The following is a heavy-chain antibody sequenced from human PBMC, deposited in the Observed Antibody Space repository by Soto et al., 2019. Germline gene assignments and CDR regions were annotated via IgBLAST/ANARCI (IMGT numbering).Heavy chain of an antibody. Sequence: GGSLRLSCAASGFTFSIYGMHWVRQAPGKGLEWVAVISYDGSNKYYADSVKGRFTISRDNSKNTLYLQMNSLRAEDTAVYYCAKGGAYGSGYYGMDVWGQGTTVTVSS. J-gene: IGHJ6*02. CDR3: AKGGAYGSGYYGMDV. V-gene: IGHV3-30*18. D-gene: IGHD3-10*01. CDR2: ISYDGSNK. CDR1: GFTFSIYG.